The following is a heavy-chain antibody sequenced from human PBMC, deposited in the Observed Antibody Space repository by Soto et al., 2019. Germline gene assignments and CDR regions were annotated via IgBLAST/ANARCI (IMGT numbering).Heavy chain of an antibody. CDR1: GGSTSSSSYY. CDR2: IYYSGST. D-gene: IGHD6-19*01. CDR3: ARQVGLVSGYYYVLDV. Sequence: SETLSLTCTVSGGSTSSSSYYWGWIRQPPGKGLEWIGSIYYSGSTYYNPSLKSRVTISVDTSKNQFSLKLSSVTAADTAVYYCARQVGLVSGYYYVLDVWGQGTTVTVSS. V-gene: IGHV4-39*01. J-gene: IGHJ6*02.